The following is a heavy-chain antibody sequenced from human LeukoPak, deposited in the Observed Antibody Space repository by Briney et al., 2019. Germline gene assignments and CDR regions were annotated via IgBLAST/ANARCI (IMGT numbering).Heavy chain of an antibody. J-gene: IGHJ4*02. V-gene: IGHV1-46*01. CDR2: INPSGGST. CDR3: ARAYSSSSPFDY. CDR1: GYTFTNYY. Sequence: ASVKVSCKASGYTFTNYYIYWVRQAPGQGLEWMGMINPSGGSTSYAQKFQGRVTMTRDTSTSTVYLELSSLRSEDTAVYYCARAYSSSSPFDYWGQGTLVTVSS. D-gene: IGHD6-6*01.